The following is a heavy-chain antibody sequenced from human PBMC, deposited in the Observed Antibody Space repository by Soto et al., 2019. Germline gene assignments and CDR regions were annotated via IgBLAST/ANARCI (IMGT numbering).Heavy chain of an antibody. CDR2: IHYSGRT. Sequence: TLSLPCAVSGGSLTSGSYVWTWIRQHRGKGLEWIAYIHYSGRTYYKPYLKSRVNRSWDTSNNKFSLKLSSVNAAETALYYCARYYFDSSGYSNWFDPWGQGTLGTVS. V-gene: IGHV4-31*11. CDR1: GGSLTSGSYV. D-gene: IGHD3-22*01. J-gene: IGHJ5*02. CDR3: ARYYFDSSGYSNWFDP.